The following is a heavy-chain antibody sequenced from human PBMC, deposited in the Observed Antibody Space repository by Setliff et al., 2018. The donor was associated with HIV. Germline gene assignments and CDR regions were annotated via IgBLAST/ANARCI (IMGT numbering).Heavy chain of an antibody. V-gene: IGHV3-7*01. CDR1: GFTFGDYW. Sequence: GGSLRLSCAASGFTFGDYWVNWVRQAPGKGLEWVALINQGGSEKYHADSVKGRFTISRDNSKNTLHLQMNSLRAEDTAVYYCAKTPSSGWYSLYLDYWGQGTLVTVSS. CDR2: INQGGSEK. D-gene: IGHD6-19*01. CDR3: AKTPSSGWYSLYLDY. J-gene: IGHJ4*02.